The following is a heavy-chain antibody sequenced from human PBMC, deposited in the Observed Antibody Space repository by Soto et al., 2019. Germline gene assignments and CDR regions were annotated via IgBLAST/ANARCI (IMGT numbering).Heavy chain of an antibody. D-gene: IGHD3-3*01. CDR2: ISSSSSTI. V-gene: IGHV3-48*02. Sequence: EVQLVESGGGLVQPGGSLRLSCAASGFTFSSYSMNWVRQAPGKGLEWVSYISSSSSTIYYADSMKARFTISRDNAKNSLYMQMNSLRDEDTAVYYCASLVPYYDFWSGYSAYWGQGTLVTVSS. CDR3: ASLVPYYDFWSGYSAY. J-gene: IGHJ4*02. CDR1: GFTFSSYS.